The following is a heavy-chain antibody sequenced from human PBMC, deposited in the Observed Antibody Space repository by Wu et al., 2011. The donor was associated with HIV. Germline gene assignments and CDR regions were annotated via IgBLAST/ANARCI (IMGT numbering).Heavy chain of an antibody. J-gene: IGHJ2*01. CDR2: IVPLFGTS. D-gene: IGHD2-15*01. CDR3: ARGVVVAATRSFDL. Sequence: SGAEVKKSGSSVKISCKTSGGTFTDYAFSWVRQAPGQGLEWMGRIVPLFGTSTHAQKFQGRVTMTRDTSISTAFMELRSLRSDDTAVYYCARGVVVAATRSFDLWGRGTLVTVSS. CDR1: GGTFTDYA. V-gene: IGHV1-69*05.